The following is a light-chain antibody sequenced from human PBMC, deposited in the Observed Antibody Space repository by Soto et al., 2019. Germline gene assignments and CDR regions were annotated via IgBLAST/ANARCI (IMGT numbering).Light chain of an antibody. V-gene: IGLV2-8*01. CDR3: SSYAGSNNLKV. Sequence: QSALTQPPSASGSPGQSVTIPCTGTSSDVGGYNYVSWYQQHPGKAPKLMIYEVTKRPSGVPDRFSGSKSGNTASLTVSGLQAEDEADYYCSSYAGSNNLKVFGTGTRSPS. CDR2: EVT. CDR1: SSDVGGYNY. J-gene: IGLJ1*01.